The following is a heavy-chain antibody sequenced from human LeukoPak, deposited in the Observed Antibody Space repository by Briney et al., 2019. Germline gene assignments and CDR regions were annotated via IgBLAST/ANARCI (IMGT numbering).Heavy chain of an antibody. CDR2: IYYSGST. D-gene: IGHD6-25*01. CDR1: GASISSGDYY. CDR3: VRRGQRLNPGLYYFDY. V-gene: IGHV4-39*01. Sequence: SETLSLTCTVSGASISSGDYYWGWIRQSPGKGLEWIGTIYYSGSTNYNPSLKSRDTISVDTSENQFSLRLSSVTATDTAVYYCVRRGQRLNPGLYYFDYWGQGTLVTVSS. J-gene: IGHJ4*02.